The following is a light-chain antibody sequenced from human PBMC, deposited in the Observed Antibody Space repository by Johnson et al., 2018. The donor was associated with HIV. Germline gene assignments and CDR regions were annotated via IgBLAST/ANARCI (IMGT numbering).Light chain of an antibody. J-gene: IGLJ1*01. CDR2: ENN. V-gene: IGLV1-51*02. CDR1: SSNIGNNY. CDR3: GTWDSSLSAGQV. Sequence: VLTQPPSVSAAPGQKVIISCSGSSSNIGNNYVSWYQQLPGTAPKLLIYENNKRPSGIPDRFSGSKSGTSATLGITGLQTGDEADYYCGTWDSSLSAGQVFGTGTKVTVL.